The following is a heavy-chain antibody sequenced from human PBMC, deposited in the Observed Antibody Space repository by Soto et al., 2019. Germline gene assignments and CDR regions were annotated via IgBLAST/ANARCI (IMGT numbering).Heavy chain of an antibody. V-gene: IGHV4-59*01. CDR1: GGSISTNY. CDR2: VHYSGST. Sequence: SETLSLTCTVSGGSISTNYWSWIRLPPGKGLEWIGYVHYSGSTNYNPSLKSRVTISVETSKNQFSLKLSSVTAADTAVYYCARGGGSSGWPDYWGQGALVTVSS. J-gene: IGHJ4*02. CDR3: ARGGGSSGWPDY. D-gene: IGHD6-19*01.